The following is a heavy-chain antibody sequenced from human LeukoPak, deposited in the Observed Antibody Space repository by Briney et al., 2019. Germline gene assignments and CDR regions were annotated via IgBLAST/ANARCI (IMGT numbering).Heavy chain of an antibody. CDR3: ARTPAWFGEPDYAFDI. CDR1: GGSVSSGSYY. V-gene: IGHV4-61*01. CDR2: IYYSEST. D-gene: IGHD3-10*01. J-gene: IGHJ3*02. Sequence: SETLSLTCTVSGGSVSSGSYYWSWIRQPPGKGLEWIGYIYYSESTNYNPSLKSRVTISVDTSKNQFSLKLSSVTAADTAVYYCARTPAWFGEPDYAFDIWGQGTMVTVSS.